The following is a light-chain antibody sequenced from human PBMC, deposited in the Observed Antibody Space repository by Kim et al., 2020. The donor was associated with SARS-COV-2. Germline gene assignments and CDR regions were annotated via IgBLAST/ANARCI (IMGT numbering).Light chain of an antibody. V-gene: IGLV2-11*01. CDR1: SSDVGGYNY. CDR3: CSYAGSYTYV. J-gene: IGLJ1*01. Sequence: GPAVTIPCTGTSSDVGGYNYVSWYQQHPGKAPKLMIYDVSKRPSGVPDRFSGSKSGNTASLTISGLQAEDEADYYCCSYAGSYTYVFGTGTKVTVL. CDR2: DVS.